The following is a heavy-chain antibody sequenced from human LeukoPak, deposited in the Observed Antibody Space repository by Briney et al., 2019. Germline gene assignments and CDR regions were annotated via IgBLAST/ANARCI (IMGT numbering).Heavy chain of an antibody. CDR3: ARGPLWWYALDY. V-gene: IGHV4-30-4*01. Sequence: PQTLSLTCTVSGGSISSGDYYWSWIRQPPGKGLEWIGYIYYSGSTYYNPSLKSRVTISVDTSKNQFSLKLSSVTAADTAVYYCARGPLWWYALDYWGQGTLVTVSS. J-gene: IGHJ4*02. D-gene: IGHD2-15*01. CDR1: GGSISSGDYY. CDR2: IYYSGST.